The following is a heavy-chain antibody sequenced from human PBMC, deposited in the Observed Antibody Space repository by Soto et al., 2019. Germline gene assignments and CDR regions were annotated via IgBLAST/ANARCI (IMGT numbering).Heavy chain of an antibody. CDR1: GDSVSSNSAA. CDR3: ARSPPKGTVTPDYFDY. J-gene: IGHJ4*02. D-gene: IGHD4-17*01. V-gene: IGHV6-1*01. CDR2: TYYRSKWHN. Sequence: PSQTLSLTCAISGDSVSSNSAAWNWIRQSPSRGLEWLGRTYYRSKWHNDYAVSVKSRITINPDTSKNQFSLRLNSVTPEDTAVYYCARSPPKGTVTPDYFDYWGQGTLVTVSS.